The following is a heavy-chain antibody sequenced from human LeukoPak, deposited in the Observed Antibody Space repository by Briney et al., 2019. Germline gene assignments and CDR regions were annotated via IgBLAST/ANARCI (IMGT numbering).Heavy chain of an antibody. Sequence: GAPVNVSCKAFGYTFGTSSITWVRQAPGQRLEWMGWISPNNGNTHYAQGVQGRVTMTTDTSRSTAYMELRSLRSDDTAVYYCTRVRNSNNWWGPFDIWGQGTMVTVSS. J-gene: IGHJ3*02. CDR3: TRVRNSNNWWGPFDI. V-gene: IGHV1-18*01. D-gene: IGHD1-1*01. CDR2: ISPNNGNT. CDR1: GYTFGTSS.